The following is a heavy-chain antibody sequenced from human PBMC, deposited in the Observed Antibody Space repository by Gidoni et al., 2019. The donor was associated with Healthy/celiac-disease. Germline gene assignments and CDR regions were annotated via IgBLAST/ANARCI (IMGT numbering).Heavy chain of an antibody. CDR2: ISYDGSNK. CDR3: ARDGSDYSNYEYSFDY. V-gene: IGHV3-30-3*01. CDR1: GFPFSSYA. Sequence: QVQLVESGGGVVQPGRSLRLSCAASGFPFSSYAMHWVRQAPGKGLEWVAVISYDGSNKYYADSVKGRFTISRDNSKNTLYLQMNSLRAEDTAVYYCARDGSDYSNYEYSFDYWGQGTLVTVSS. J-gene: IGHJ4*02. D-gene: IGHD4-4*01.